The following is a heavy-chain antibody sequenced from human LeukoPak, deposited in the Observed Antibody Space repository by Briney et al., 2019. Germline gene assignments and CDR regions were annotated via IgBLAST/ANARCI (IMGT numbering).Heavy chain of an antibody. D-gene: IGHD3-22*01. Sequence: PSETLSLTCTVSGGSISSSSYYWGWIRQPPGKGLEWIGSIYYSGSTYYNPSLKSRVTISVDTSKNQFSLKLSSVTAADTAVYYCANLSPVITDDYWGQGTLVTVSS. J-gene: IGHJ4*02. V-gene: IGHV4-39*07. CDR3: ANLSPVITDDY. CDR2: IYYSGST. CDR1: GGSISSSSYY.